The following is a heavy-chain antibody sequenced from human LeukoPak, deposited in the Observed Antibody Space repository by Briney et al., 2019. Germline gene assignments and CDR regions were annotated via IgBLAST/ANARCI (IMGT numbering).Heavy chain of an antibody. CDR2: IYSGGST. J-gene: IGHJ3*02. CDR1: GCTVSSNY. D-gene: IGHD6-19*01. Sequence: GGSLRLSCAASGCTVSSNYMSWVRQAPGKGLEWISVIYSGGSTYYEDSVKGRFTISIDNSKNTLYLQMNSLRAEDTAVYYCARESEAVASDAFDIWGQGTMVTVSS. V-gene: IGHV3-66*01. CDR3: ARESEAVASDAFDI.